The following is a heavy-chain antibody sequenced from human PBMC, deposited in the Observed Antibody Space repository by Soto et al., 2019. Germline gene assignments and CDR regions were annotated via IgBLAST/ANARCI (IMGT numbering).Heavy chain of an antibody. CDR1: GGSISSSSYY. D-gene: IGHD2-15*01. V-gene: IGHV4-39*01. CDR2: IYYSGST. Sequence: QLQLQESGPGLVKPSETLSLTCTVSGGSISSSSYYWGWIRQPPGKGLEWIGSIYYSGSTYYNPSLKSRVTISVDTYTNQVSLKLSSVTAADTAVYYCARHFDRGGKWGRFHYYYGMDVWGQGTTVTVSS. CDR3: ARHFDRGGKWGRFHYYYGMDV. J-gene: IGHJ6*02.